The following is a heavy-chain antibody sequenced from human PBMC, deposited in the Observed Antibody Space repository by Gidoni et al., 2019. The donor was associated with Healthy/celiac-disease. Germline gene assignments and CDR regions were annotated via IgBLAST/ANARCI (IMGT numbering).Heavy chain of an antibody. Sequence: QVQLQEPGPGLVKPSETLSPTCPVSGGSISSYYCSWIRQHPGKGLEWIGYIYYSGSTNYNPSLKSRVTISVDTSKNQFSLKLSSVTAADTAVYYCARVYGDYEVDYWGQGTLVTVSS. CDR3: ARVYGDYEVDY. D-gene: IGHD4-17*01. V-gene: IGHV4-59*01. J-gene: IGHJ4*02. CDR2: IYYSGST. CDR1: GGSISSYY.